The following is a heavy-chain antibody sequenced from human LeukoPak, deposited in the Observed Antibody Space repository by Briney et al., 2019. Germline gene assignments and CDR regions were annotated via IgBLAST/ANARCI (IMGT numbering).Heavy chain of an antibody. Sequence: SETLSLTCTVSGGSISSYYWSWIRQPPGKGLEWIGYIHYSGSTNYNTSLKSRVTISVDTSKNQFSLKLSSVTAADTAVYYCARSLNWGVDYWGQGTLVTVSS. CDR2: IHYSGST. CDR1: GGSISSYY. CDR3: ARSLNWGVDY. J-gene: IGHJ4*02. D-gene: IGHD7-27*01. V-gene: IGHV4-59*01.